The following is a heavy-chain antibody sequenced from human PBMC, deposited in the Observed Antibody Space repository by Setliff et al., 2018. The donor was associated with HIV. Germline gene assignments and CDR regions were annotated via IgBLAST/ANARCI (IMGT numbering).Heavy chain of an antibody. Sequence: SCAVSGASIRNNYYWGWIRQPPGKGLEWIGSIDYSGSTSYNPSPKSRVTVSVDTPENQFSLKLSSVTAADTAVYYCARTMGVTYFDYWGQGTLVTVSS. V-gene: IGHV4-39*01. CDR2: IDYSGST. CDR3: ARTMGVTYFDY. CDR1: GASIRNNYY. J-gene: IGHJ4*02. D-gene: IGHD1-26*01.